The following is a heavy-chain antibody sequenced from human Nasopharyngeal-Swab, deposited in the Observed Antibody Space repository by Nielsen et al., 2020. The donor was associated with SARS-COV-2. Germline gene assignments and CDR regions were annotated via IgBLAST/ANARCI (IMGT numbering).Heavy chain of an antibody. CDR2: ISSSGSTI. J-gene: IGHJ6*02. D-gene: IGHD4-11*01. CDR3: ARAQLRLQYYGMGV. CDR1: GFTFSDYY. V-gene: IGHV3-11*01. Sequence: GESLKISCAASGFTFSDYYMSWIRQAPGKGLEWVSYISSSGSTIYYADSVKGRFTISRDNAKNSLYLQMNSLRAEDTAVYYCARAQLRLQYYGMGVWGQGTTVTVSS.